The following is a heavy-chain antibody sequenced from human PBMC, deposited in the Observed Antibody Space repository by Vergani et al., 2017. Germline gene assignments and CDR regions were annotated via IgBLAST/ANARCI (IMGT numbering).Heavy chain of an antibody. CDR1: GFTFSSYS. CDR2: ISSSSSYI. Sequence: EVQLVESGGGLVKPGGSLRLSCAASGFTFSSYSMNWVRQAPGKGLEWVSSISSSSSYIYYADSVKGRFTIARDNAKNSLYLQMSSLRAEDTAVYYCERDRYDGSSRWFDPWGQGTLVTVSS. J-gene: IGHJ5*02. D-gene: IGHD1-26*01. CDR3: ERDRYDGSSRWFDP. V-gene: IGHV3-21*01.